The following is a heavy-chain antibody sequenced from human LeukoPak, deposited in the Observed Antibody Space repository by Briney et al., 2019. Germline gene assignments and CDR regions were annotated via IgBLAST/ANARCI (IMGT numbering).Heavy chain of an antibody. CDR1: GYTFTNYY. CDR2: INPNSGDT. Sequence: GASVKVSCKASGYTFTNYYMHWVRQAPGQGLEWMGWINPNSGDTNYAQRFQGRVTMTRDTSITTTYMELNRLRSDDTAVYYCARGTVGSFDYWGQGTLVTVSS. V-gene: IGHV1-2*02. D-gene: IGHD5-24*01. J-gene: IGHJ4*02. CDR3: ARGTVGSFDY.